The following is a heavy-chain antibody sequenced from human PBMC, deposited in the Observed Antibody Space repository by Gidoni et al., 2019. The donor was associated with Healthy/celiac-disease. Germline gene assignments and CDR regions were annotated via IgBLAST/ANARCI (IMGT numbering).Heavy chain of an antibody. CDR2: IKQDGSEK. CDR1: GFTFSSYW. CDR3: ARDRRDFWSGYYDLDY. J-gene: IGHJ4*02. Sequence: EVQLVESGGGLVQPGGSLRLSCAASGFTFSSYWMSWVRQAPGKGLEWVAKIKQDGSEKYYVDSVKGRFTISRDNAKNSLYLQMNSLRAEDTAVYYCARDRRDFWSGYYDLDYWGQGTLVTVSS. V-gene: IGHV3-7*03. D-gene: IGHD3-3*01.